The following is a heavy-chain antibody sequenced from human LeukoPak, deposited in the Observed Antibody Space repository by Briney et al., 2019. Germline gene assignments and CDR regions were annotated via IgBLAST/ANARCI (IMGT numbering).Heavy chain of an antibody. J-gene: IGHJ6*02. Sequence: PGGSLRLSCAASGFTFSNAWMRWVRQAPGKGLEWVGRIKSKTDGGTTAYAAPVKGRFTISRDDSKNTLYLQMNSLKTGDTAVYYCSLYDFWSGHDYDMDVWGQGTTVTVSS. CDR2: IKSKTDGGTT. D-gene: IGHD3-3*01. V-gene: IGHV3-15*01. CDR1: GFTFSNAW. CDR3: SLYDFWSGHDYDMDV.